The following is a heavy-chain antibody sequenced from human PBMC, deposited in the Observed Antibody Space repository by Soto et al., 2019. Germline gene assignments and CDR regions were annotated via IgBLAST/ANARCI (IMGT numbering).Heavy chain of an antibody. D-gene: IGHD3-10*01. CDR2: IYYSGST. J-gene: IGHJ4*02. Sequence: PWETLSLTCTVSGGSISSYYWSWIRQPPGKGLEWIGYIYYSGSTNYNPSLKSRVTISVDTSKNQFSLKLSSVTAADTAVYYCALWEYYYGSGMNIWGQGTLVTVS. CDR3: ALWEYYYGSGMNI. V-gene: IGHV4-59*08. CDR1: GGSISSYY.